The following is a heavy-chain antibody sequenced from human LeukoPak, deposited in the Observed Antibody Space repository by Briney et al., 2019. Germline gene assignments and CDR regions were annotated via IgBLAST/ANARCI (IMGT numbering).Heavy chain of an antibody. J-gene: IGHJ4*02. Sequence: PSQTLSLTCTVSGGSVSSTDYYWSWIRQHPGQGLEWIGYMHSSGSTFYNPSLKSRVTISVDTSKNQFSLKLTSVTAADTAVYYCARKGATTSEYYFDYWGQGTLVTVSS. D-gene: IGHD1-26*01. CDR2: MHSSGST. CDR3: ARKGATTSEYYFDY. CDR1: GGSVSSTDYY. V-gene: IGHV4-31*03.